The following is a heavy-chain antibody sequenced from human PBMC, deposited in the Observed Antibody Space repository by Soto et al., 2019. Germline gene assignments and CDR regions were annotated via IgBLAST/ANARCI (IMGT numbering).Heavy chain of an antibody. CDR2: IYPSDSTV. CDR3: ARGNVANYFEP. V-gene: IGHV5-51*01. CDR1: GYTFANYW. D-gene: IGHD1-7*01. J-gene: IGHJ5*02. Sequence: GESLKISCKVSGYTFANYWIVWVRQMPGKGLEWMGIIYPSDSTVKYSPSVQGQVTMSVDKSISTAYLQWSSLKASDAAVYYCARGNVANYFEPWGQGTLVTVSS.